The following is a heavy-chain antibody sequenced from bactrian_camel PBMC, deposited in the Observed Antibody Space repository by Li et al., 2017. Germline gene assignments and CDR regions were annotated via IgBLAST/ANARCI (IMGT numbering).Heavy chain of an antibody. D-gene: IGHD2*01. CDR2: IDRDGRP. J-gene: IGHJ4*01. CDR1: YTQNSNW. Sequence: VQLVESGGGSAQAGGSLRLSCVGYTQNSNWLGWFRQAPGKTREGVATIDRDGRPSHADSVRGRFTISKDNAKNTLNLQMNSLKPEDTAMYYCAARVGSVWRRGRISLAPDVYSHWGQGTQVTVS. CDR3: AARVGSVWRRGRISLAPDVYSH. V-gene: IGHV3S26*01.